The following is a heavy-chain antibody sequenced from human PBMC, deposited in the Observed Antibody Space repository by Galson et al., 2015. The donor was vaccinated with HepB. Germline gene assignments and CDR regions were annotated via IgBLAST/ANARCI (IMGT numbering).Heavy chain of an antibody. CDR1: GFTFSSYA. Sequence: SLRLSCAASGFTFSSYAMHWVRQAPGKGLEWVAVISYDGSNKYYADSVKGRFTISRDNSKNTLYLQMNSLRAEDTAVYYCARRIAAAAHDAFDIWGQGTMVTVSS. D-gene: IGHD6-13*01. J-gene: IGHJ3*02. CDR3: ARRIAAAAHDAFDI. V-gene: IGHV3-30-3*01. CDR2: ISYDGSNK.